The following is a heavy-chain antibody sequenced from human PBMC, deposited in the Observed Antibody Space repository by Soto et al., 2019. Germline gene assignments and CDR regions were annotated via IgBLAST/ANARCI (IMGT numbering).Heavy chain of an antibody. CDR2: IIPILGIA. Sequence: QVKLVQSGAEVKKPGSSVKVSCKASGGTFSSYTISWVRQAPGQGLEWMGRIIPILGIANYAQKFQGRVTITADKSTSTAYMELSSLRSEDTAVYYCALRARGVVPAASDYWGQGTLVTVSS. CDR3: ALRARGVVPAASDY. CDR1: GGTFSSYT. V-gene: IGHV1-69*02. D-gene: IGHD2-2*01. J-gene: IGHJ4*02.